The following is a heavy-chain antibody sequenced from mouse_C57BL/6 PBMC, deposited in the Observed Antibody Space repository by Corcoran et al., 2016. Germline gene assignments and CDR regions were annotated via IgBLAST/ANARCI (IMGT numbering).Heavy chain of an antibody. CDR1: GYTFTDYY. V-gene: IGHV1-26*01. D-gene: IGHD2-3*01. CDR3: ARETDGSFAY. Sequence: EVQLQQSGPELVKPGASVKISCKASGYTFTDYYMNWVKQSHGKSLEWIGDINPNNGGTSYNQKFKGKATLTVDKSSSTAYMELRSLTSEDSAVYYCARETDGSFAYWGQGTLVTVSA. CDR2: INPNNGGT. J-gene: IGHJ3*01.